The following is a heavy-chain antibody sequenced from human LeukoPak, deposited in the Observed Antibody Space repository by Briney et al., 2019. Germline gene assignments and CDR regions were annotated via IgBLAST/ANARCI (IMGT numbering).Heavy chain of an antibody. V-gene: IGHV1-2*02. Sequence: ASVTVSCKASGYTFTGYYMRWVRQAPGQGLEWMGWINPNSGGTNYAQKFQGRVTLTTDTSISTAYMDLSRLRSDDTAVYYCARVGDDYWGQGTRVTVSS. D-gene: IGHD3-10*01. J-gene: IGHJ4*02. CDR1: GYTFTGYY. CDR2: INPNSGGT. CDR3: ARVGDDY.